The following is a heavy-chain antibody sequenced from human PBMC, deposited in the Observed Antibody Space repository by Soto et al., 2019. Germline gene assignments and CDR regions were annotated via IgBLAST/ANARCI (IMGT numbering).Heavy chain of an antibody. D-gene: IGHD1-26*01. V-gene: IGHV3-30-3*01. CDR1: GFTFSSYA. J-gene: IGHJ4*02. CDR2: ISYDGSNK. CDR3: ARERGELPPPLDY. Sequence: QVQLVESGGGVVQPGRSLRLSCAASGFTFSSYAMHWVRQAPGKGLEWVAVISYDGSNKYYADSVKGRFTISRDNSKNTLYLQMNSLRAEDTAVYYCARERGELPPPLDYWGQGTLVTVSS.